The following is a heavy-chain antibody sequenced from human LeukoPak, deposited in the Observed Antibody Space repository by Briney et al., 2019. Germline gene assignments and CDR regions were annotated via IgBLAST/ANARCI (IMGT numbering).Heavy chain of an antibody. CDR2: IKQDGSEK. D-gene: IGHD6-19*01. V-gene: IGHV3-7*01. J-gene: IGHJ4*02. CDR3: ARSIAVARGYFDY. Sequence: GGSLRLSCTASDSTIDSYPLTWLRQAPGKGLEWVANIKQDGSEKYYVDSVKGRFTISRDNAKNSLYLQMNSLRAEDTAVYYCARSIAVARGYFDYWGQGTLVTVSS. CDR1: DSTIDSYP.